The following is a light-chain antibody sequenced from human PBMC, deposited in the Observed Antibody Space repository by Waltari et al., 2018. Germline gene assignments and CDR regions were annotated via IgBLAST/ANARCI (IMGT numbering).Light chain of an antibody. CDR1: NSDVEHYKL. V-gene: IGLV2-23*01. J-gene: IGLJ1*01. CDR3: CAYAGSSIYV. Sequence: QSALNQPAAVSGSPGQSLTISCAGSNSDVEHYKLVSWYQQHPGEAPKLLIFETTKRPSGVSDRFSGSRSGNTASLTISGLQAEDEAEYSCCAYAGSSIYVFGSGTRVTVL. CDR2: ETT.